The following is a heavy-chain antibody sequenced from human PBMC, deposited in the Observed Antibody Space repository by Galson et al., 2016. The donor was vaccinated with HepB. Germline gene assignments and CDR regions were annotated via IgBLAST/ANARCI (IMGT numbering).Heavy chain of an antibody. Sequence: ETLSLTCTVSGGSINNYYWSWIRQSPAKGLEWIGYISYSGSTNYDPSLRSRVTISVDPSKNQFSLKMSSVTAADTAVYYCARGSQSQVWVSWFDPWGQGTLVTVSS. CDR2: ISYSGST. J-gene: IGHJ5*02. V-gene: IGHV4-59*01. D-gene: IGHD2-8*01. CDR3: ARGSQSQVWVSWFDP. CDR1: GGSINNYY.